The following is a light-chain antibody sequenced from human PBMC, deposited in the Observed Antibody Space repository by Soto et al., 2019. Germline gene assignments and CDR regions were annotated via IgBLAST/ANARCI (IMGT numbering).Light chain of an antibody. J-gene: IGKJ1*01. CDR2: AES. V-gene: IGKV1-39*01. CDR3: QQSYSTPWT. Sequence: DIQMTQSPSTLSGSVGDSVTITCRASQTISSWLAWYQQKPGKAPKLLIYAESSLQSGVPSRFSGSGSGTDLTLTISSLQPEDFATYYCQQSYSTPWTXGQGTKVDIK. CDR1: QTISSW.